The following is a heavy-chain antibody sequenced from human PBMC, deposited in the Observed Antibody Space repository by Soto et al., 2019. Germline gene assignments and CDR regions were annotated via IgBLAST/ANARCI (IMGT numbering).Heavy chain of an antibody. CDR1: GGTFSSYA. D-gene: IGHD2-15*01. CDR2: SIPIFGTA. CDR3: ARDRFGGSAFDI. J-gene: IGHJ3*02. V-gene: IGHV1-69*01. Sequence: QVQLVQSGAEVKKPGSSVKVSCKGSGGTFSSYAISWVRQAPGQGLEWMGGSIPIFGTANYAQKFQGRVTISADEFTSTAYMELSRLRSEDTAVYYCARDRFGGSAFDIWGQGTMVTVSS.